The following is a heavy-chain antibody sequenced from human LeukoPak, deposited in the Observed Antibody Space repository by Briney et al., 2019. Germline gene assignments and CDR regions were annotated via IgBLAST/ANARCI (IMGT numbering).Heavy chain of an antibody. CDR3: ARDLSGGNSGWFDP. CDR1: GGSLSSSSYY. J-gene: IGHJ5*02. Sequence: SETLSLTCTVSGGSLSSSSYYWGWIRQPPGKGLEWIGSIYYSGSTYYNPSLKSRVTISVDTSKNQFSLKLSSVTAADTAVYYCARDLSGGNSGWFDPWGQGTSVTVSS. D-gene: IGHD4-23*01. V-gene: IGHV4-39*07. CDR2: IYYSGST.